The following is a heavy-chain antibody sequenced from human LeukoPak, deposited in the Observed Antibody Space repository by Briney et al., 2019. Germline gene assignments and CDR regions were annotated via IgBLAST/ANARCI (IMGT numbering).Heavy chain of an antibody. Sequence: ASVKVSCKASGGTFSSYAISWVRQAPGQGLEWMGGIIPIFGTANYAQKFQGRVTITADESTSAAYMELSSLRSDDTAVYYCARDPYPYYYDSSGQKSYYFDYWGQGTLVTVSS. CDR1: GGTFSSYA. CDR2: IIPIFGTA. V-gene: IGHV1-69*13. J-gene: IGHJ4*02. CDR3: ARDPYPYYYDSSGQKSYYFDY. D-gene: IGHD3-22*01.